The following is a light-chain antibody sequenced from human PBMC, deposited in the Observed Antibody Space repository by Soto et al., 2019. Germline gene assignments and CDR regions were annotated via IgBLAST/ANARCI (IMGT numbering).Light chain of an antibody. CDR2: ASS. CDR1: QTISNT. V-gene: IGKV1-39*01. CDR3: QQTYSTPIT. J-gene: IGKJ5*01. Sequence: DIQMTQSPSSLSASVGDRVTITCRASQTISNTLNWYQQRPRKPPNLLIYASSTLQSGVPPRFSGGGSGTEFTLTISSLQPEDFATYYCQQTYSTPITFGLGTRLEIK.